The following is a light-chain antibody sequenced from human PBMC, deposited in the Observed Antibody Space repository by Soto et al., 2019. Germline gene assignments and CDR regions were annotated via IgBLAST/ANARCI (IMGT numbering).Light chain of an antibody. Sequence: DIVMPQSPATLSVSPGERATLSCRARQSVSSNLAWYQQKPGQAPRLLIYGASTRATGIPARFSGSGSGTEFTLTISSLQSEDFAVYYCQQYNNWPQTFGQGTKVEIK. CDR3: QQYNNWPQT. J-gene: IGKJ1*01. CDR2: GAS. V-gene: IGKV3-15*01. CDR1: QSVSSN.